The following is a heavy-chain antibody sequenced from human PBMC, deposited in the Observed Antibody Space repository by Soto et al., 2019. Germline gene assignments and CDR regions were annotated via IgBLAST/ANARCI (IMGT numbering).Heavy chain of an antibody. D-gene: IGHD6-13*01. CDR2: IIPIFGTA. CDR3: ASFFSGRQQLVPGYYYYGMDV. CDR1: GSTFTSYA. J-gene: IGHJ6*02. V-gene: IGHV1-69*13. Sequence: GASVKVSCKASGSTFTSYAISWVRQAPGQGLEWMGGIIPIFGTANYAQKFQGRVTITADESTSTAYMELRRLRSEDTAVYYCASFFSGRQQLVPGYYYYGMDVWGQGTTVTVSS.